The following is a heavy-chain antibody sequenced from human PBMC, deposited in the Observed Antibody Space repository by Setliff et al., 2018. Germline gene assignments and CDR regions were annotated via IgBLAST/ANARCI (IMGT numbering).Heavy chain of an antibody. J-gene: IGHJ4*02. Sequence: GESLNISCKGSGYSFANSWIAWVRQMPGKGLEWMGVIYAGDSDTRYRPSFQGQVTISVDKSISTAYLQWSSLKASDTAMYYCARDSNYEGAYDYWGQGTLVTVSS. V-gene: IGHV5-51*01. CDR3: ARDSNYEGAYDY. CDR2: IYAGDSDT. CDR1: GYSFANSW. D-gene: IGHD4-4*01.